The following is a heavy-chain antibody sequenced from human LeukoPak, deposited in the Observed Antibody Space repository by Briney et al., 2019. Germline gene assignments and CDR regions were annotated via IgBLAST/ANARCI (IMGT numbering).Heavy chain of an antibody. CDR3: ARGDDYKSTLFDY. CDR1: GGSISSYY. J-gene: IGHJ4*02. Sequence: SETPSLTCTVSGGSISSYYWNWIRQPPGKGLEWIGYISYSGTTNYNPSLKSRVTISVDTSKKQFSLKRTSATAADTAVYYCARGDDYKSTLFDYWGQGTLVTVSS. V-gene: IGHV4-59*01. D-gene: IGHD5-12*01. CDR2: ISYSGTT.